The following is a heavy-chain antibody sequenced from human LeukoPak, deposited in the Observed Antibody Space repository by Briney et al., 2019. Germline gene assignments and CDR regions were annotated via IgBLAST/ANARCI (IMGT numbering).Heavy chain of an antibody. V-gene: IGHV3-21*01. CDR2: ISSSSSYI. J-gene: IGHJ3*02. D-gene: IGHD4-17*01. CDR1: GFTFSSYS. Sequence: GGSLRLSCAASGFTFSSYSMNWVRQAPGKGLEWVSSISSSSSYIYYADSVKGRFTISRDNAKNSLYLQMNSLRAEDTAVYYCARPEVYDDYGVNDAFDIWGQGTMVTVSS. CDR3: ARPEVYDDYGVNDAFDI.